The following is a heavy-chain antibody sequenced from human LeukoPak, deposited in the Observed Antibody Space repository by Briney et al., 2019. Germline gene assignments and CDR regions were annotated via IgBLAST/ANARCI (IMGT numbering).Heavy chain of an antibody. CDR3: ARGGSIYYYYGMDA. V-gene: IGHV4-31*03. CDR2: IYYSGST. Sequence: PSETLSLPCTVSGRSIKSGGYYWRWIRQHPGKGVEWIGYIYYSGSTYYNPSLKSRGTISVDTSKNQFSLKLSSVTAADAAVYYCARGGSIYYYYGMDAWGQGTTVTVSS. D-gene: IGHD2/OR15-2a*01. J-gene: IGHJ6*02. CDR1: GRSIKSGGYY.